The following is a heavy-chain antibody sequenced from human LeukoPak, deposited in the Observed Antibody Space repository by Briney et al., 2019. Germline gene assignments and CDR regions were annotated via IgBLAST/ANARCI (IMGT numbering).Heavy chain of an antibody. CDR2: IYHSGST. CDR1: GYSISSGYY. D-gene: IGHD4-17*01. CDR3: ARGNDNVYGDYYDAFDI. V-gene: IGHV4-38-2*02. Sequence: SETLSLTCTVSGYSISSGYYWGWIRQPPGKGLEWIGSIYHSGSTYYNPSLKSRVTISVDTSKNQFSLKLSSVTAADTAVYYCARGNDNVYGDYYDAFDIWGQGTMVTVSS. J-gene: IGHJ3*02.